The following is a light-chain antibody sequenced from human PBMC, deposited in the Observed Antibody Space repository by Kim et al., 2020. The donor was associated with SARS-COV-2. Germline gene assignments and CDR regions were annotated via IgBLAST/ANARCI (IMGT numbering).Light chain of an antibody. CDR3: ASWDDSLNGYV. Sequence: QSVLTQPPSASGTPGQRVIISCSGSDSNIGNNTVNWYQQLPGTAPKLLIYNNDQRPSGVPDRFSGSKSVTSASLAISGLQSEDEADYYCASWDDSLNGYVFGTGTKVTVL. CDR1: DSNIGNNT. CDR2: NND. V-gene: IGLV1-44*01. J-gene: IGLJ1*01.